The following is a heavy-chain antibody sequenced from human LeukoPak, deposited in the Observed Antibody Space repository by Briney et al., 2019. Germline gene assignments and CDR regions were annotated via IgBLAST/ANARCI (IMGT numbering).Heavy chain of an antibody. CDR2: ISGSGHNT. Sequence: GGSLRLSCAASGFTFSSYAMTWVRQAPGKGLEWVSAISGSGHNTYYADSVKGRFTISRDNSKNTVYLQMNSLRAEDTALYYCAKWREGTMVYFDYWGQGTLVTVSS. V-gene: IGHV3-23*01. D-gene: IGHD3-10*01. J-gene: IGHJ4*02. CDR1: GFTFSSYA. CDR3: AKWREGTMVYFDY.